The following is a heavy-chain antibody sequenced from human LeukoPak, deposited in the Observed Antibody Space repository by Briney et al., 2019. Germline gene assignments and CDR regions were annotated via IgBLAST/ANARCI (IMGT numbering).Heavy chain of an antibody. CDR1: GGTFSSYA. CDR3: ARDPDYYGSGSYDY. D-gene: IGHD3-10*01. Sequence: ASVKVSCKASGGTFSSYAISWVRQAPGQGLEWMGGIIPIFGTANYAQKFQGRVTITADESTSTAYMELSSLRSEDTAVYYCARDPDYYGSGSYDYWGQGTLVTVSS. J-gene: IGHJ4*02. V-gene: IGHV1-69*13. CDR2: IIPIFGTA.